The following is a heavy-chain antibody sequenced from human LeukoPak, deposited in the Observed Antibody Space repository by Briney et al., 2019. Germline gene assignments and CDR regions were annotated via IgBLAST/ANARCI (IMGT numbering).Heavy chain of an antibody. CDR2: IYYSGST. D-gene: IGHD3-22*01. CDR3: ARGDYYDTRGNFDY. V-gene: IGHV4-39*07. J-gene: IGHJ4*02. Sequence: SETLSLTCTVSGGSISSSSYYWGWIRQPPGKGLEWIGSIYYSGSTYYNPSLKSRVTISVDTSKNQFSLKLSSVTAADTAVYYCARGDYYDTRGNFDYWGQGTLVTVSS. CDR1: GGSISSSSYY.